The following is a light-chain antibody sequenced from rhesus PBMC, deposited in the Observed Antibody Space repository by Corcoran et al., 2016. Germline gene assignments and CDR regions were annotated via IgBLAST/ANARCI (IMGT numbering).Light chain of an antibody. CDR3: QQYSNWPQYS. CDR1: QSVSSS. CDR2: GAS. J-gene: IGKJ2*01. V-gene: IGKV3-42*03. Sequence: EIVLTQSPATLSLSPGERATLSCRASQSVSSSLAWYQQKPEQAPRLLIDGASGRAPGIPDRVSGSGSGTDFTLTISSLEPEDFAVYYCQQYSNWPQYSFGQGTKVEIK.